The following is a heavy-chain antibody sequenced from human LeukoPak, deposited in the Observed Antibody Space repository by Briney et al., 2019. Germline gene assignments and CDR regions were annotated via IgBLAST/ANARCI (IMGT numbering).Heavy chain of an antibody. CDR3: ARGSGYGYNWFDP. CDR1: GYIFTTYS. D-gene: IGHD5-12*01. Sequence: PGESLKISCKGSGYIFTTYSIGWVRQMPGKGLEWMGIIYPGDSDTRYSPSFQGQVTISADKSVNTAYLHWSSLKASDTAMYYCARGSGYGYNWFDPWGQGTLVTVSS. CDR2: IYPGDSDT. J-gene: IGHJ5*02. V-gene: IGHV5-51*01.